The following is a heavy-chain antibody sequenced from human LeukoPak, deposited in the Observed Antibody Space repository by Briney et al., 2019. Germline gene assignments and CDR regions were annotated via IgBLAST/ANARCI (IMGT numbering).Heavy chain of an antibody. V-gene: IGHV4-39*07. CDR2: IYYSGST. J-gene: IGHJ5*02. Sequence: PSETLSLTCTVSGGSISSSSYYWGWIRQPPGKGLEWIGSIYYSGSTYYNPSLKSRVTISVDTSKNQFSLKLSSVTAADTAVYYCARDFEGEGRGVIRKNRIWFDPWGQGTLVTVSS. CDR3: ARDFEGEGRGVIRKNRIWFDP. D-gene: IGHD3-10*01. CDR1: GGSISSSSYY.